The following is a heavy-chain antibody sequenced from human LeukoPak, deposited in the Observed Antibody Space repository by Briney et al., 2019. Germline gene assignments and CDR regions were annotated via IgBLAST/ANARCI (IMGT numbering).Heavy chain of an antibody. CDR1: GFTFSSYS. CDR3: ARAGVAVAGTGFDY. J-gene: IGHJ4*02. D-gene: IGHD6-19*01. Sequence: GGSLRLSCAASGFTFSSYSMNWVRQAPGKGLEWVSSISSSSSYIYYADSVKGRFTISRDNAKNSLYLQMNSLRAEDTAVYYCARAGVAVAGTGFDYWGQGTLVTVSS. CDR2: ISSSSSYI. V-gene: IGHV3-21*01.